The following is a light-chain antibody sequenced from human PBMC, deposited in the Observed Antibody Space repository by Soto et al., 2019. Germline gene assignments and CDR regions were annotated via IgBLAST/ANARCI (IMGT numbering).Light chain of an antibody. Sequence: QSALTQPASVSGSPGQSITISCTGTSSDVGGYNSVSWFQQYPGIAPRLVIYDVSDRPSGVSNRISGSKSGNTASLTISGLQAEDEADYYCNSYTSSGTYVFGTGTKVTVL. CDR3: NSYTSSGTYV. J-gene: IGLJ1*01. CDR1: SSDVGGYNS. V-gene: IGLV2-14*01. CDR2: DVS.